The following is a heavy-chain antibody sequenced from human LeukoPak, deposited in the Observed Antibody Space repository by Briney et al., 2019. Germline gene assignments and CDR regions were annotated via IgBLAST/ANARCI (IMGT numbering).Heavy chain of an antibody. CDR2: TYYRSTWYN. CDR3: ARRLTQYDCFDP. D-gene: IGHD2-2*01. Sequence: SQTLSLTCAFSGDSVSSNRVTWNWIRQSPSRGLECLGRTYYRSTWYNDYAVSVRGRITVNPDTSKNQFSLHLNSVTPEDTAVYYCARRLTQYDCFDPWGQGILVTVSS. J-gene: IGHJ5*02. CDR1: GDSVSSNRVT. V-gene: IGHV6-1*01.